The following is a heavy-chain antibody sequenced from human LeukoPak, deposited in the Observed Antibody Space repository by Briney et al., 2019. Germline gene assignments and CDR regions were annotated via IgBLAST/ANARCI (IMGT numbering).Heavy chain of an antibody. Sequence: SETLSLTCVVSGGSLSTHHWSWIRQSPGRGLEWIGYISDSGSTYYNPSLKSRVTISVDTSKNQFSLKLSSVTAADTAVYYCARVVEELSAYYFDYWGQGTLVTVSS. D-gene: IGHD3-10*01. CDR3: ARVVEELSAYYFDY. CDR1: GGSLSTHH. CDR2: ISDSGST. J-gene: IGHJ4*02. V-gene: IGHV4-59*08.